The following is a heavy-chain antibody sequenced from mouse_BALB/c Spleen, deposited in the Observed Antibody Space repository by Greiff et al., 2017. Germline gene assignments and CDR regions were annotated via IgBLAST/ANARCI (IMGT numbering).Heavy chain of an antibody. V-gene: IGHV5-6*01. CDR3: ARHEGSSYWYFDV. CDR2: ISSGGSYT. Sequence: VMLVESGGDLVKPGGSLKLSCAASGFTFSSYGMSWVRQTPDKRLEWVATISSGGSYTYYPDSVKGRFTISRDNAKNTLYLQMSSLKSEDTAMYYCARHEGSSYWYFDVWGAGTTVTVSS. J-gene: IGHJ1*01. CDR1: GFTFSSYG. D-gene: IGHD1-1*01.